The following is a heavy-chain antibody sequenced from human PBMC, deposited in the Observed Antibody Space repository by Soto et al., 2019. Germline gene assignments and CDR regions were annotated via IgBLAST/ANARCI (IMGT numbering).Heavy chain of an antibody. J-gene: IGHJ4*02. CDR1: GFTFSNAW. Sequence: GGSLKLSCAASGFTFSNAWINWVRQAPGKGLEWVSGISNSGGSTYYADSVKGRFTISRDNSKNTLFLQMDSLRAEDTAVYYCARTISLDYWGQGTLVTVSS. V-gene: IGHV3-23*01. CDR3: ARTISLDY. CDR2: ISNSGGST.